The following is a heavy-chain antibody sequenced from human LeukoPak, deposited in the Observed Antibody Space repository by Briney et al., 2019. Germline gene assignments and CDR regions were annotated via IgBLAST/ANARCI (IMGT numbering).Heavy chain of an antibody. D-gene: IGHD1-1*01. CDR3: ARQEGGNRNFDY. J-gene: IGHJ4*02. Sequence: ASVKVSCKASGYTFTGYYMHWVRQAPVQGLEWMGRINPNSGGTNYAQKFQGRVTMTRDTSISTAYMELSRLRSDDTAVYYCARQEGGNRNFDYWGQGTLVTVSS. CDR1: GYTFTGYY. CDR2: INPNSGGT. V-gene: IGHV1-2*06.